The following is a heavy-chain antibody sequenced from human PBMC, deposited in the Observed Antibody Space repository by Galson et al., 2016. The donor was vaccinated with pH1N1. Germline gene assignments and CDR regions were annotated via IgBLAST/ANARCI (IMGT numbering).Heavy chain of an antibody. CDR1: GCSIISGYY. V-gene: IGHV4-38-2*01. CDR3: ASSIPVTALDAFDL. D-gene: IGHD2-21*02. Sequence: ETLSLTCAVSGCSIISGYYWGWVRQPPGKGLEWIGSIFHSGSTYYNPSLKSRVTISVDTSRNQFSLTLSSVTAADTALYYCASSIPVTALDAFDLWGQGTMVTVSS. J-gene: IGHJ3*01. CDR2: IFHSGST.